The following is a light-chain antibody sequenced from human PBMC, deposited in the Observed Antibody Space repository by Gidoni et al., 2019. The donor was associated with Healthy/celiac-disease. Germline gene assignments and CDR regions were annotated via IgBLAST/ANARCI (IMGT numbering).Light chain of an antibody. CDR2: DAS. Sequence: EIQLTQSPSPLSASVGDRVTSPCRASQSISSWLAWYQQKPGKAPKLLIYDASSLDCGVPSRFSGSGSGTEFTLTISSLQPDDFATYYCQQYNSFPWTFGQGTKVEIK. CDR3: QQYNSFPWT. CDR1: QSISSW. J-gene: IGKJ1*01. V-gene: IGKV1-5*01.